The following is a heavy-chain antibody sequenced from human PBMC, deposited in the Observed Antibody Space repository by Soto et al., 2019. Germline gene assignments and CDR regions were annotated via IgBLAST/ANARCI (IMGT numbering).Heavy chain of an antibody. D-gene: IGHD3-10*01. CDR1: GFSLRTSGVG. CDR2: IYWDDDK. Sequence: QITLKESGPTLVKPTQTLTLTCTFSGFSLRTSGVGVGWIRQPPGKALEWLALIYWDDDKRYSPSLQSRLTITKDPSKNRVVLAMTNMDPVDTATYYCARMYYYGSGSYYNGFDYWGQGTLVTVSS. J-gene: IGHJ4*02. CDR3: ARMYYYGSGSYYNGFDY. V-gene: IGHV2-5*02.